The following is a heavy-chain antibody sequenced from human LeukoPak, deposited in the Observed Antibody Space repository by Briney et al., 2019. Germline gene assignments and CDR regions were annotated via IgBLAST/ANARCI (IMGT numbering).Heavy chain of an antibody. J-gene: IGHJ6*03. CDR2: ISYNGNT. CDR1: GGSISSDTYY. Sequence: TSETLSLTRSVSGGSISSDTYYWGWIRQPPGKGLEWIGSISYNGNTYYNPSLKSRVTISVDTSNNQFSLKLSSVSAADTSVYYCARHGKLTKIVRTYSYYMDVWGKGTTVTISS. V-gene: IGHV4-39*01. CDR3: ARHGKLTKIVRTYSYYMDV. D-gene: IGHD3-9*01.